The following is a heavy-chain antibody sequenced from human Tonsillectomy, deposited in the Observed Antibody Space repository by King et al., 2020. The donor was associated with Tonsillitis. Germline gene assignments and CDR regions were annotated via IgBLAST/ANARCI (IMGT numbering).Heavy chain of an antibody. J-gene: IGHJ4*02. D-gene: IGHD1-1*01. CDR3: ARDLMEPLYYFDY. CDR2: ISYDGSNK. V-gene: IGHV3-30*04. CDR1: GITFSNYT. Sequence: QLVQSGGGVVQPGRSLRLSCAASGITFSNYTMHWVRQAPGKGLEWVALISYDGSNKYYADSVKGRFTISRDNSKKTLYLQMNSLRAEDTAVYYCARDLMEPLYYFDYWGQGTLVTVSS.